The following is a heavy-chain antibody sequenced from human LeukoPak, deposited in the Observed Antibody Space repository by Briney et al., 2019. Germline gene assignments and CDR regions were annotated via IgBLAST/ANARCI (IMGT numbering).Heavy chain of an antibody. D-gene: IGHD2-15*01. J-gene: IGHJ4*02. CDR3: ARALYCSGARCYDY. CDR2: IYSGGTT. CDR1: GFTVSSTD. V-gene: IGHV3-53*01. Sequence: GGSLRLSCAASGFTVSSTDMSWARQAPGKGLEWVSFIYSGGTTYYADSVKGRFTTSRDNSKNTLYLQMNSLGAEDTAVYYCARALYCSGARCYDYWGQGTLVTVSS.